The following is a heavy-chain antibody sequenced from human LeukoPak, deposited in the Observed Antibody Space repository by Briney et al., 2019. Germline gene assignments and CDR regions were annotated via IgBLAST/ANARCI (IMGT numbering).Heavy chain of an antibody. J-gene: IGHJ3*02. Sequence: ASVKVSCEASGYTFTGYYMHWVRQAPGQGLEWMGWINPNSGGTNYAQKFQGRVTMTRDTSISTAYMEPSRLRSDDTAVYYCATTDYGGNWDAFDIWGQGTMVTVSS. CDR3: ATTDYGGNWDAFDI. CDR1: GYTFTGYY. CDR2: INPNSGGT. V-gene: IGHV1-2*02. D-gene: IGHD4-23*01.